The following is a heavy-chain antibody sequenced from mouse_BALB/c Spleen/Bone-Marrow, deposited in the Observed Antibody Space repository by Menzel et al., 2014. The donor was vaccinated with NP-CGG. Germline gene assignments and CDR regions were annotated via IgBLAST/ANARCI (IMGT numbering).Heavy chain of an antibody. CDR1: GFNIEDTY. D-gene: IGHD2-2*01. CDR3: AEGYDSWFAY. CDR2: IDPANGNT. J-gene: IGHJ3*01. V-gene: IGHV14-3*02. Sequence: VQLQQSGAELVKPGASVKLSCTASGFNIEDTYVHWVKQRPEQGLEWIGRIDPANGNTKYDPKFQGKATVTSETSSNTAYLHLNSLTSEDTAVYYCAEGYDSWFAYWGQGTLVTVSA.